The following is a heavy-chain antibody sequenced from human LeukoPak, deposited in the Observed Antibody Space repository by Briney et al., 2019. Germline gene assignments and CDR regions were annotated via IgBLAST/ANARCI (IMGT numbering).Heavy chain of an antibody. V-gene: IGHV4-39*01. J-gene: IGHJ5*02. CDR1: GGSISSSSYY. CDR3: ARLPSSSWLNWFDP. D-gene: IGHD6-13*01. Sequence: SETLSLTCTVSGGSISSSSYYWGWIRQPPGKGLEWIGSVYYSGSTYYNSSLQSRITISVDTSKNQFSLKLTSVTAADTAVYYCARLPSSSWLNWFDPWGQGTLVTVSS. CDR2: VYYSGST.